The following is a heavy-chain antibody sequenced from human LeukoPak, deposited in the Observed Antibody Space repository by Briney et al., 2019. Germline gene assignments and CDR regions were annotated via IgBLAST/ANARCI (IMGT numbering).Heavy chain of an antibody. Sequence: GGSLRLSCVTSGFIFSDYWMGWVRQAPGKGPEWVASIKPDGNEQYYVDSVRGRFTISKDNSKDSLFLQMDSLRDDDTAVYYCGRERVSAYDYWGQGTLVTVSS. V-gene: IGHV3-7*01. CDR2: IKPDGNEQ. CDR1: GFIFSDYW. CDR3: GRERVSAYDY. J-gene: IGHJ4*02.